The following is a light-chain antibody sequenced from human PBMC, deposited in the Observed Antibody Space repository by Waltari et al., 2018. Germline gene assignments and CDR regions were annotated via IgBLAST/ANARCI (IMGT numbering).Light chain of an antibody. CDR3: HARDASGVGGS. Sequence: SSELTQDPAVSVAMGQTVRITCQGDSLRSYYASWYQQRPGQAPGLAMYDKNNRPSGAPDRFSGSSSHNTASLTITGAQAEDEAAYYCHARDASGVGGSFGGGTKLTVL. J-gene: IGLJ2*01. V-gene: IGLV3-19*01. CDR1: SLRSYY. CDR2: DKN.